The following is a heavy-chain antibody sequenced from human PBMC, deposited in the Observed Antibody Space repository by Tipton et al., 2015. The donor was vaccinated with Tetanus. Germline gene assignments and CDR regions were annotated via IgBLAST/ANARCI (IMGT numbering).Heavy chain of an antibody. D-gene: IGHD3-10*01. J-gene: IGHJ4*02. Sequence: SLRLSCAASGFTFRSYGMHWVRQAPGKGLEWVALIWYDGSNKNYADSVKGRFTISRDNSRNTLYLQLNSLRVEDTAVYYCATARNKVSITRLQYWGPGTLVTVSS. V-gene: IGHV3-33*01. CDR2: IWYDGSNK. CDR1: GFTFRSYG. CDR3: ATARNKVSITRLQY.